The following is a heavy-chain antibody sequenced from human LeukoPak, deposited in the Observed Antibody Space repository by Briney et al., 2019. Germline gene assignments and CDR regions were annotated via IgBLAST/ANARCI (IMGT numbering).Heavy chain of an antibody. J-gene: IGHJ4*02. Sequence: ASVKVSCKVSEYTFTENYIHWVRQAPGQGLEWMGLINPHTGAANYTQRFQGRVTLTRDTSSSTAYMHLSSLRSDDTAIYYCARGKSGYSPWGQGTPVTVSS. CDR3: ARGKSGYSP. CDR2: INPHTGAA. D-gene: IGHD3-22*01. CDR1: EYTFTENY. V-gene: IGHV1-2*02.